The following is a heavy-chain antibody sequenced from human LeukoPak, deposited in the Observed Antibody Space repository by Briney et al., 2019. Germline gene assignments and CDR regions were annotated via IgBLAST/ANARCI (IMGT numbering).Heavy chain of an antibody. CDR3: AKLYNYGYIN. J-gene: IGHJ4*02. Sequence: GGSLRLSCAASGITVTSNHMSWVRQAPGKELEWVSVIYSGGSTYYADSVKGRFTISRVNSKNTLYLQMDSLRTEDTAVYFCAKLYNYGYINWGQGTLVTVSS. D-gene: IGHD5-18*01. CDR1: GITVTSNH. V-gene: IGHV3-66*01. CDR2: IYSGGST.